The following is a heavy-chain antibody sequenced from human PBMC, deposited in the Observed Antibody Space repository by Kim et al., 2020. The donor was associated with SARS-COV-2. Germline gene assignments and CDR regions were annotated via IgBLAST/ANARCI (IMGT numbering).Heavy chain of an antibody. V-gene: IGHV1-8*01. D-gene: IGHD3-3*01. J-gene: IGHJ4*01. Sequence: ASVKVSCKASGYSFTSYDINWVRQATGQGLEWMGWMNCNNGNTGYAQKFQGRVTMTRNTSISTAYMELSSLRSDDTAVYYCVRGPDLSPGYWGHGTLVTV. CDR2: MNCNNGNT. CDR1: GYSFTSYD. CDR3: VRGPDLSPGY.